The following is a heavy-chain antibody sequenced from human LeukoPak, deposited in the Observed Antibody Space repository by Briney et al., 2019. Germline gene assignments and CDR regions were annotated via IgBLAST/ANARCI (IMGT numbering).Heavy chain of an antibody. D-gene: IGHD3-22*01. CDR1: GITLSSYG. Sequence: GGSLRLSCAVSGITLSSYGMSWVRQAPGQGLEWVAGISGSGGGTTYADSVKGRFTISRDNPKHTLYLQVNSLRAEDTAVYFCAKRGVVIRVILVGFHKEAYYFDSWGQGALVTVSS. CDR3: AKRGVVIRVILVGFHKEAYYFDS. J-gene: IGHJ4*02. CDR2: ISGSGGGT. V-gene: IGHV3-23*01.